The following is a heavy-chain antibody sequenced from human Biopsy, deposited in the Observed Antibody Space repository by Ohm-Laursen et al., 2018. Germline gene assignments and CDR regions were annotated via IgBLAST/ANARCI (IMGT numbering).Heavy chain of an antibody. CDR3: AADADGYYTEFDY. CDR2: IVPVLGHL. V-gene: IGHV1-69*04. Sequence: VSSVKVSCKASGGPSSNDAFSWVRQAPGQGLEWVGRIVPVLGHLNYAQRFQGRVSITADKSTSYVFMELSRLTSGDTAVYYCAADADGYYTEFDYWGPGTLVTVSS. J-gene: IGHJ4*02. CDR1: GGPSSNDA. D-gene: IGHD3-3*01.